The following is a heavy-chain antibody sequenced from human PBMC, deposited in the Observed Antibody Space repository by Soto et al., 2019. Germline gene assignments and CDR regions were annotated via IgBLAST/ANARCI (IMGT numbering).Heavy chain of an antibody. CDR1: GFTFSSYV. CDR2: IWYDGSNK. Sequence: PGGSLRLSCAASGFTFSSYVMHWVRQSPGKGLEWVAVIWYDGSNKYYADSVKGRFTISRDNSKNTLYLQMNSLRAEDTAVYYCARDDLANYYYGMDVWGQGTTVTVS. J-gene: IGHJ6*02. CDR3: ARDDLANYYYGMDV. D-gene: IGHD2-21*01. V-gene: IGHV3-33*01.